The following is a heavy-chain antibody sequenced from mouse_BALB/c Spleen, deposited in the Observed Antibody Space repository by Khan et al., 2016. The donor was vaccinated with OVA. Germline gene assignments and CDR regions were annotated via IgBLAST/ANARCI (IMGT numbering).Heavy chain of an antibody. CDR3: ARLARE. J-gene: IGHJ2*01. CDR2: IDPPNGNT. V-gene: IGHV14-3*02. Sequence: VQLKESGPELVKPGATVKLSCTASGFTITDTYTHWLKQRPQQGLEGMGRIDPPNGNTKYDPKFQGTATITADTSYNTAYLQLSSLTCEDNTVYYWARLAREWGRGTNLTGS. CDR1: GFTITDTY.